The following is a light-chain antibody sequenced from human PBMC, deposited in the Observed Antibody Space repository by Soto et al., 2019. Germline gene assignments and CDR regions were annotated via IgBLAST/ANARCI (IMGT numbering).Light chain of an antibody. J-gene: IGLJ1*01. Sequence: QSVLTQPPSVSAAPGEMLTISCSGSSSNIGKNFVSWYQQLPGTTPKLLIYDNSQRPSGIPDRFSASKSGTSATLGITGLQTGDEADYYCATWDRSLSVYVFGTGTRSPS. V-gene: IGLV1-51*01. CDR1: SSNIGKNF. CDR3: ATWDRSLSVYV. CDR2: DNS.